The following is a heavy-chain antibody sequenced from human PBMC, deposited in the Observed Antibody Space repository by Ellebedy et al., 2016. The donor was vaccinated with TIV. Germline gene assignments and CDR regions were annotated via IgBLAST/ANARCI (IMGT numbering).Heavy chain of an antibody. V-gene: IGHV2-70*04. CDR3: ARSVYGDYIGDAFDI. CDR1: GFSLSSSGTR. J-gene: IGHJ3*02. CDR2: IDRDDDK. D-gene: IGHD4-17*01. Sequence: SGPTLVKPTQTLTLTCTCSGFSLSSSGTRVSWIRQPPGKALEWLARIDRDDDKFYSTSLQTRLTISRDTSKNQVVLTMTNMDPVDTATYYCARSVYGDYIGDAFDIWGQGAMVTVSS.